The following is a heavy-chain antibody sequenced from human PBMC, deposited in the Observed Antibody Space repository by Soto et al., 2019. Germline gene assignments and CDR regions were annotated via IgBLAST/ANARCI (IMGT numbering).Heavy chain of an antibody. D-gene: IGHD1-26*01. CDR2: IIPILGIA. CDR3: ARDRIVGATFHYYYGMDV. Sequence: GASVKVSCKASGGTFSSYTISWVRQAPGQGLEWMGRIIPILGIANYAQKFQGRVTITADKSTSTAYMELSSLRSEDTAVYYCARDRIVGATFHYYYGMDVWGQGTTVTVSS. CDR1: GGTFSSYT. J-gene: IGHJ6*02. V-gene: IGHV1-69*04.